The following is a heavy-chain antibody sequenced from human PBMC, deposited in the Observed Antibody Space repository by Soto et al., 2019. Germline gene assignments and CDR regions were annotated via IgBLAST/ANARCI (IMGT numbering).Heavy chain of an antibody. J-gene: IGHJ4*02. D-gene: IGHD4-4*01. CDR2: IRDRSGTI. CDR1: GFTFPMHI. V-gene: IGHV3-48*02. Sequence: GGSLRLSCAPSGFTFPMHIMNWVRKAAGTGLEWFADIRDRSGTIYYADSGKGRLTISRDNVQNALYLQMNSLRDEDTAVYYCAKDAYTLIRTTAHDSGGLDHWGRGTLVTVSS. CDR3: AKDAYTLIRTTAHDSGGLDH.